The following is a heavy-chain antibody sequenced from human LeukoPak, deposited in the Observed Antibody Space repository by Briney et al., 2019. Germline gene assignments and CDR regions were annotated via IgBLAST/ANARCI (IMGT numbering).Heavy chain of an antibody. Sequence: GGSLRLSCAASQFSFSSYGMSWGRQAPGKGLEWVSAISDSGYSTYYADSVKGRFTTSRDNSKNTLYLQINSLRAEDTAVYYCAKGLGISGPHYYAMDVWGKGTTVTVSS. V-gene: IGHV3-23*01. J-gene: IGHJ6*04. D-gene: IGHD7-27*01. CDR3: AKGLGISGPHYYAMDV. CDR2: ISDSGYST. CDR1: QFSFSSYG.